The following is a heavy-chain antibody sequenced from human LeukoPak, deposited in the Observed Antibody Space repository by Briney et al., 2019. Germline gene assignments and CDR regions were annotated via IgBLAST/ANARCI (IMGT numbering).Heavy chain of an antibody. CDR1: GYTFTSYG. Sequence: ASMKVSCKASGYTFTSYGFSWVRQAPGQGPEWMGWISAYNGNTNYAQKVQGRVTMTTDTSTSTAYMELTSLRSDDTAVYYCARDLGGATSFDYWGQGTLVTVSS. CDR2: ISAYNGNT. V-gene: IGHV1-18*01. J-gene: IGHJ4*02. D-gene: IGHD1-26*01. CDR3: ARDLGGATSFDY.